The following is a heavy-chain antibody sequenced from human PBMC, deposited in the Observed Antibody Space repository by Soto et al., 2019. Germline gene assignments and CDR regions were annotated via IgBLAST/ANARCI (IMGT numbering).Heavy chain of an antibody. Sequence: KESGPTLVKPTQTLTLTCTFSGFSLTTGGVGVAWIRQPPGKALEWLAVIYWDDDKRYSPSLKNRLTVTKDTSKNQVVLTITNCTTVTTPTYYCANTPFFGRKLDFWGQGTLVSVSS. CDR3: ANTPFFGRKLDF. V-gene: IGHV2-5*02. CDR2: IYWDDDK. D-gene: IGHD3-10*01. J-gene: IGHJ4*02. CDR1: GFSLTTGGVG.